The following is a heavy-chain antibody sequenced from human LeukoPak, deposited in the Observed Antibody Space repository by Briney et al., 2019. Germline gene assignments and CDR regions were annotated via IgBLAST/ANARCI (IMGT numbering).Heavy chain of an antibody. D-gene: IGHD1-26*01. V-gene: IGHV4-4*07. CDR1: GGSISSYY. J-gene: IGHJ4*02. Sequence: SETLSLTCTVSGGSISSYYWSWIRQPAGKGLEWIGRIYTSGSTNYNPSLKSRVTMSVDTSKNQFSLKLSSVTAADTAVYYCAGDGGVGATPYFDYWGQGTLVTVSS. CDR3: AGDGGVGATPYFDY. CDR2: IYTSGST.